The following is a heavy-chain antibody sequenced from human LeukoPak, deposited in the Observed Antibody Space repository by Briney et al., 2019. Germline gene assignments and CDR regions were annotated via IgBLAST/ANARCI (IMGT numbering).Heavy chain of an antibody. CDR3: ARGAVPAATYYFDY. CDR2: IIPIFGTA. J-gene: IGHJ4*02. V-gene: IGHV1-69*13. CDR1: GGTFSSYA. D-gene: IGHD2-2*01. Sequence: SVKVSCKASGGTFSSYAISWVRQAPGQGLEWMGGIIPIFGTANYAQKFRGRVTITADESTSTAYMELSSLRSEDTAVYYCARGAVPAATYYFDYWGQGTLVTVSS.